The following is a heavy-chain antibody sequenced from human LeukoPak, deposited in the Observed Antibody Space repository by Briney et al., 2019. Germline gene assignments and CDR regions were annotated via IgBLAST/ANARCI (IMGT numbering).Heavy chain of an antibody. CDR2: ISSSSRTI. V-gene: IGHV3-48*01. CDR3: ARDLYGDYVFDY. J-gene: IGHJ4*02. D-gene: IGHD4-17*01. CDR1: GFTFSSYS. Sequence: GGSLRLSCAASGFTFSSYSMNWVRQAPGKGLEWVSYISSSSRTIYYADSVKGRFTISRDNVKNSLYLQMNNLRAEDTAVYYCARDLYGDYVFDYWGQGTPVTVSS.